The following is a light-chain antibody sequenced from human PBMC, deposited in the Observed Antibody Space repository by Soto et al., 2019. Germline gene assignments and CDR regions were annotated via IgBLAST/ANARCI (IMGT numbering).Light chain of an antibody. V-gene: IGKV3-20*01. CDR3: QQYSRSPFT. CDR2: GAS. Sequence: EIVLTQSPGTLSLSPGERATLSCRASQSVNLNYLAWYQQKPGQAPRLLIYGASSRATGIPARFSGSGSGTEFTLTVSRLEPEDFAVYYCQQYSRSPFTFGPGTKVDIK. J-gene: IGKJ3*01. CDR1: QSVNLNY.